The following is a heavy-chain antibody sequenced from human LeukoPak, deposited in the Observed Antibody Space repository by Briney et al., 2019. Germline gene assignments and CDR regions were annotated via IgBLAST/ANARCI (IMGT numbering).Heavy chain of an antibody. V-gene: IGHV3-21*01. Sequence: GGSLRLSCAASGFTFSSYSMNWVRQAPGKGLEWVSSISSSSSYIYYADSVKGRFTISRDNAKNSLYLQMNSLRAEDTAVYYCARRYSSSWYDGYYYYGMDVWGQGTTVTVSS. CDR3: ARRYSSSWYDGYYYYGMDV. D-gene: IGHD6-13*01. CDR2: ISSSSSYI. CDR1: GFTFSSYS. J-gene: IGHJ6*02.